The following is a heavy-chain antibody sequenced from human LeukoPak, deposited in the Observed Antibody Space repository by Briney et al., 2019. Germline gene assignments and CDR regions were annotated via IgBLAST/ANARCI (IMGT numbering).Heavy chain of an antibody. D-gene: IGHD2-15*01. J-gene: IGHJ6*03. Sequence: SVKVSCKASGGTFSSYAISWVRQAPGQGLEWMGGIIPIFGTANHAQKFQGRVTITADESTSTAYMELSSLRSEDTAVYYCARSGGFCSGATCYNYMDVWGKGTTVTISS. V-gene: IGHV1-69*13. CDR2: IIPIFGTA. CDR1: GGTFSSYA. CDR3: ARSGGFCSGATCYNYMDV.